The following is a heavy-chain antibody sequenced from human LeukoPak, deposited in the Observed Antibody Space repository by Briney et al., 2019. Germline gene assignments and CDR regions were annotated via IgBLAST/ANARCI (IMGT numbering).Heavy chain of an antibody. J-gene: IGHJ4*02. Sequence: GGSLRLSCAASGFTFSSYAMSWVGQAPGKGLEWVSDISGSGGSTYYADSVKGRFTISRDNSKTTLYLQMNSLRAEDTAVYYCAKDLATPSGGTFDSWGQGTLVTVSS. D-gene: IGHD5-12*01. CDR1: GFTFSSYA. CDR2: ISGSGGST. CDR3: AKDLATPSGGTFDS. V-gene: IGHV3-23*01.